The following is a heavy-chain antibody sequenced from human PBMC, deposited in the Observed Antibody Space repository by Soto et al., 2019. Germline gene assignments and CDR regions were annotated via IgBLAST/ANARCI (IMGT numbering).Heavy chain of an antibody. CDR2: IWYDGSNK. J-gene: IGHJ3*02. V-gene: IGHV3-33*01. D-gene: IGHD1-7*01. CDR3: ARGSRELRDAFDI. Sequence: GGSLRLSCAASGFTFSSYGMHWARQAPGKGLEWVAVIWYDGSNKYYADSVKGRFTISRDNSKNTLYLQMNSLRAEDTAVYYCARGSRELRDAFDIWGQGTMVTVSS. CDR1: GFTFSSYG.